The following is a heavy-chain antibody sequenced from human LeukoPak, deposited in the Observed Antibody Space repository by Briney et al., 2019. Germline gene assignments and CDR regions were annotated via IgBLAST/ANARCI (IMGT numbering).Heavy chain of an antibody. CDR1: GFTFSSYW. CDR2: IKQDGSEK. CDR3: ARGLPPVMKYYFDY. V-gene: IGHV3-7*02. D-gene: IGHD4-11*01. Sequence: GGSLRLSCAASGFTFSSYWMNWVRQAPGKGLEWVANIKQDGSEKYYVDSVKGRFTISRDNSKNTVYLQMNSLTAEDTAVYYCARGLPPVMKYYFDYWGQGTLVTVSS. J-gene: IGHJ4*02.